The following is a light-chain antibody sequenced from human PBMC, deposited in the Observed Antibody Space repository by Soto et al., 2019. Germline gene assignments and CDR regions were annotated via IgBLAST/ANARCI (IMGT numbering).Light chain of an antibody. Sequence: QPVLTQPPSVSAAPGQKVTISCSGSKSNIGNNYVSWYQQLPGTAPKLVIYDNINRPSGIPDRFSGSKSGTSATLGITGLQTGDDADYYCGTWDSSLSVVVFGTGTKVTVL. CDR3: GTWDSSLSVVV. J-gene: IGLJ1*01. CDR1: KSNIGNNY. CDR2: DNI. V-gene: IGLV1-51*01.